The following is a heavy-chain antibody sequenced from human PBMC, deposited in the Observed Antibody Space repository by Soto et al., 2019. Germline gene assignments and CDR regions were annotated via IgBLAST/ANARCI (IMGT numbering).Heavy chain of an antibody. Sequence: QVQLVQSGAEVKKPGASVKVSCKASGYTFTGYYVHWVRQAPGQGLEWMGWINPNSGDTNYAQKFQGRVTMTRDTSISTAYMELSRLRSDDTAVYYCARGYDYVLGNSRFDAFNIWGQGTMVTVSS. D-gene: IGHD3-16*02. CDR3: ARGYDYVLGNSRFDAFNI. V-gene: IGHV1-2*02. J-gene: IGHJ3*02. CDR1: GYTFTGYY. CDR2: INPNSGDT.